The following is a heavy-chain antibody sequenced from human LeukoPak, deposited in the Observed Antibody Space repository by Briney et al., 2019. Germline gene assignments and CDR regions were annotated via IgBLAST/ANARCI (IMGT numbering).Heavy chain of an antibody. CDR1: GYIFTSYN. CDR2: INPSGGST. V-gene: IGHV1-46*01. CDR3: ARDAREALDY. Sequence: ASVKVSCKASGYIFTSYNMNWVRQAPGQGLEWMGIINPSGGSTNYAQKFQGRVTMTRDMSTSTVYMELSSLRSENTAVYYCARDAREALDYWGQGTLVTVSS. D-gene: IGHD5-24*01. J-gene: IGHJ4*02.